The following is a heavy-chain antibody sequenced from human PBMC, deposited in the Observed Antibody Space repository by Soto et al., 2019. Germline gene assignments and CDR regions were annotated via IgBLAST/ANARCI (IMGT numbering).Heavy chain of an antibody. Sequence: SSSXSLTGTFGVGSICTYYWTLMRHVQGKGLEWIGNTHNNGRTNYIYSPSLKSRVTISVDTSKNQFSLTLRSVTAEDTDVYLCARDKHTHYGDLMGYWG. CDR2: THNNGRT. V-gene: IGHV4-59*01. CDR3: ARDKHTHYGDLMGY. D-gene: IGHD2-21*01. J-gene: IGHJ4*01. CDR1: VGSICTYY.